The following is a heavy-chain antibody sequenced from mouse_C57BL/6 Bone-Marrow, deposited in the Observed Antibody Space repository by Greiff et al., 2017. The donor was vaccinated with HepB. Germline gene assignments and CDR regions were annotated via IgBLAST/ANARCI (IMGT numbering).Heavy chain of an antibody. Sequence: SGPELVKPGASVKISCKASGYSFTGYYMNWVKQSPEKSLEWIGEINPSTGGTTYNQKFKAKATLTVDKSSSTAYMQLKSLTSEDSAVYYCARDYGFDYWGQGTTLTVSS. CDR2: INPSTGGT. D-gene: IGHD2-2*01. CDR1: GYSFTGYY. V-gene: IGHV1-42*01. J-gene: IGHJ2*01. CDR3: ARDYGFDY.